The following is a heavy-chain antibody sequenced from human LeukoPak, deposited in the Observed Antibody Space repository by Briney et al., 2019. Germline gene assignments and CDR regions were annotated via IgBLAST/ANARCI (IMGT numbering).Heavy chain of an antibody. V-gene: IGHV3-23*01. CDR3: AKSSPYYDFWSGYLVNWFDP. D-gene: IGHD3-3*01. Sequence: GGSLRLSCAASGFTFSSYAMSWVRQAPGKGLEWVSAISGSGGSTYYADSVKGRFTISRDNSKNTRYLQMNSLRAEDTAVYHCAKSSPYYDFWSGYLVNWFDPWGQGTLVTVSS. J-gene: IGHJ5*02. CDR1: GFTFSSYA. CDR2: ISGSGGST.